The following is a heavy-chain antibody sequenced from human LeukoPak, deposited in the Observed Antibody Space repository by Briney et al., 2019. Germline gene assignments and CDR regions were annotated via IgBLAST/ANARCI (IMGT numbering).Heavy chain of an antibody. V-gene: IGHV1-69*13. CDR2: IIPIFGTA. Sequence: SVKVSCKASGGTFSSYAISWVRQAHGQGLELMGGIIPIFGTANYAQKFQGRVTITADESTSTSYLELSSLRPEDTAVYYCARDYGSGGDLFYWGQGRLVTVSS. D-gene: IGHD3-10*01. CDR3: ARDYGSGGDLFY. CDR1: GGTFSSYA. J-gene: IGHJ4*02.